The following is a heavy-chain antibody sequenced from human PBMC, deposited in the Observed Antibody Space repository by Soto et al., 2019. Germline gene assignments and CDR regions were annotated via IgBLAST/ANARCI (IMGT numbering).Heavy chain of an antibody. D-gene: IGHD3-22*01. CDR1: GFTFSDYY. V-gene: IGHV3-11*06. CDR3: ARLGDSSGYYQTYNDY. Sequence: GGSLRLSCAASGFTFSDYYMSWIRQAPGKGLEWVSYISSSSSYTNYADSVKGRFTISRDNAKNSLYLQMNSLRAEDTAVYYCARLGDSSGYYQTYNDYWGQETLVTVSS. CDR2: ISSSSSYT. J-gene: IGHJ4*02.